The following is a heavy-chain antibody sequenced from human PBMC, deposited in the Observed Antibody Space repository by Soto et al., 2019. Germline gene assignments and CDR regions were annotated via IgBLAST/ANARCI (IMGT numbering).Heavy chain of an antibody. Sequence: ASVKVSCKASGYTFTSYYMHWVRQAPGQGLEWMGIINPSGGSTSYAQKFQGRVTMTRDTSTSTVYMELSSLRSEDTAVYYCARDDIVVVPAARLEYYFDYWGQGTLVTVSS. CDR3: ARDDIVVVPAARLEYYFDY. J-gene: IGHJ4*02. CDR1: GYTFTSYY. CDR2: INPSGGST. D-gene: IGHD2-2*01. V-gene: IGHV1-46*01.